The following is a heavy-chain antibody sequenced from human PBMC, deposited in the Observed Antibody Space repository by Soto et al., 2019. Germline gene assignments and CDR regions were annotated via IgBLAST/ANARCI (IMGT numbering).Heavy chain of an antibody. V-gene: IGHV3-30*18. D-gene: IGHD2-2*02. J-gene: IGHJ5*02. CDR1: GVTFNTYG. Sequence: EGSLRLSCAASGVTFNTYGMHWVRQAPGKGLEWVAVISYDGSEKYYVDSVKGRFTISKDNSKNTLYLQMNSLRPEETAVYYCAKSPYFYCSSPNCYKYYFDRWGQGTRVTVSS. CDR2: ISYDGSEK. CDR3: AKSPYFYCSSPNCYKYYFDR.